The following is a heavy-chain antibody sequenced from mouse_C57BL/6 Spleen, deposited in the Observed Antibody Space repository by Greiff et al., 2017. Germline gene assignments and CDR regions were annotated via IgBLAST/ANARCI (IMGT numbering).Heavy chain of an antibody. D-gene: IGHD2-5*01. Sequence: EVQLVESGGGLVKPGGSLTLSCAVSGFTFSSYAMSWVRQTPEKRLEWVATISDGGSYTYYSDNVKGRFIISNNYAKNNLYLQMSHLKSEETAMYCCARDGARSNRGFAYRGQGTLVTGSA. CDR1: GFTFSSYA. V-gene: IGHV5-4*01. CDR3: ARDGARSNRGFAY. CDR2: ISDGGSYT. J-gene: IGHJ3*01.